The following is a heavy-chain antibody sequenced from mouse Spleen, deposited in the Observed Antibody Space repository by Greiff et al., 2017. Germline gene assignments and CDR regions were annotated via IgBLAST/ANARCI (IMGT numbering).Heavy chain of an antibody. CDR1: GFTFSDAW. CDR3: TPRQLGRGGFDY. V-gene: IGHV6-6*01. CDR2: IRNKANNHAT. J-gene: IGHJ2*01. D-gene: IGHD3-2*01. Sequence: EVMLVESGGGLVQPGGSMKLSCAASGFTFSDAWMDWVRQSPEKGLEWVAEIRNKANNHATYYAESVKGRFTISRDDSKSSVYLQMNSLRAEDTGIYYCTPRQLGRGGFDYWGQGTTLTVSS.